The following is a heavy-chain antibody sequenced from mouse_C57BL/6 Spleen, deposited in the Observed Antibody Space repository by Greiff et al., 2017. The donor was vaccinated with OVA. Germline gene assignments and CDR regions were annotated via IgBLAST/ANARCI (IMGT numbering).Heavy chain of an antibody. D-gene: IGHD1-1*01. CDR3: ARSLLITTVVARYYFDY. CDR2: INPNNGGT. Sequence: VQLQQSGPELVKPGASVKISCKASGYTFTDYYMNWVKQSHGKSLEWIGDINPNNGGTSYNQKFKGKATLTVDKSSSTAYMELRSLTSEDSAVYYCARSLLITTVVARYYFDYWGQGTTLTVSS. J-gene: IGHJ2*01. V-gene: IGHV1-26*01. CDR1: GYTFTDYY.